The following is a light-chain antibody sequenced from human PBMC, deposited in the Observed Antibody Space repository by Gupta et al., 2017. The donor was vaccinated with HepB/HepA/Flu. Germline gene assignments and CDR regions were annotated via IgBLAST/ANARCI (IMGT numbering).Light chain of an antibody. V-gene: IGKV1-9*01. CDR3: QQDKSYPLT. Sequence: DIKLTQSPSFLSASVGDRVTITCRASQGISSYLAWYQQKPGKAPKLLIYGASTWQRGVPSRFSGSGSGTEFTLTISSLQPEDFANYYCQQDKSYPLTFGQGTQVEIK. J-gene: IGKJ1*01. CDR1: QGISSY. CDR2: GAS.